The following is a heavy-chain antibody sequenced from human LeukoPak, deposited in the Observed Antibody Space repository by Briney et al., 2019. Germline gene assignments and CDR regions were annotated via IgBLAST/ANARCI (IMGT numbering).Heavy chain of an antibody. J-gene: IGHJ6*03. CDR2: ISGSGGST. CDR3: AKDSHIVVVPAAMPHYYYYMDV. CDR1: GFTFSSYA. D-gene: IGHD2-2*01. V-gene: IGHV3-23*01. Sequence: PGGSLRFSCAASGFTFSSYAMSWVRQAPGKGLEWVSAISGSGGSTYYEDSVKGRFTISRDNSKNTLYLQMNSLRAEDTAVYYCAKDSHIVVVPAAMPHYYYYMDVWGKGTTVTVSS.